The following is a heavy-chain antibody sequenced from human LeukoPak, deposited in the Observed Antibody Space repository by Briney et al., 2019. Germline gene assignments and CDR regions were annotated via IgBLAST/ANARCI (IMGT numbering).Heavy chain of an antibody. Sequence: GGSLRLSCAASGFTFSSYWMSWVRQAPGKGLEWVANIKQDGSEKYYVDSVKGRFTISRDNAKNSLYLQMASLRAEDTAVYYCARMGIAAVGAYYFDYWGQGTLVAVSS. CDR3: ARMGIAAVGAYYFDY. D-gene: IGHD6-13*01. V-gene: IGHV3-7*02. CDR2: IKQDGSEK. CDR1: GFTFSSYW. J-gene: IGHJ4*02.